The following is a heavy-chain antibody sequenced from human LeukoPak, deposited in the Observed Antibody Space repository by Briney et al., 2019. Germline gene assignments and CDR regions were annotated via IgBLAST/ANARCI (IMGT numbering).Heavy chain of an antibody. D-gene: IGHD5-12*01. V-gene: IGHV4-39*01. Sequence: PSETLSLTCSVSGGSISSSSYYWGWIRQPPGKGLEWIGSIYYSGYTYYNPSLRSRVTISIDTSKNQFSLKLSSVTAADTAVYYCARHGFGHSGYDFRNADWFDPWGQGTLVTVSS. J-gene: IGHJ5*02. CDR1: GGSISSSSYY. CDR2: IYYSGYT. CDR3: ARHGFGHSGYDFRNADWFDP.